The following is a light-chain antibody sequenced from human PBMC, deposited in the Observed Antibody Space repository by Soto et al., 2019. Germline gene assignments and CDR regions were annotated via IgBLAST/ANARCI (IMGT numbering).Light chain of an antibody. CDR1: SGSVTKSYS. CDR2: STD. Sequence: QTVVTQEPSFSVSPGGTVTLTCGLNSGSVTKSYSPSWYPQTPGQAPRTVVYSTDIRSSGVPDRFSGSIVGNKAALTITGAQADDESDYYCVLYFSSGISMFGGGTKLTVL. J-gene: IGLJ3*02. V-gene: IGLV8-61*01. CDR3: VLYFSSGISM.